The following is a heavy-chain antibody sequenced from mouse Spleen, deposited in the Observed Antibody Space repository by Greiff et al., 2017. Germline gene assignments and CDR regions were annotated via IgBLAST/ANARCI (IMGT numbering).Heavy chain of an antibody. Sequence: QVQLQQPGAELVKPGASVKLSCKASGYTFTSYGVHWVKQRPGRGLEWIGGIGPNGGGTKYNAKFKSTATLTVDKPPRPAYMQLSSMTSEDSAVYYCARYHGYYGGGAMDYWGQGTSATVSS. CDR1: GYTFTSYG. J-gene: IGHJ4*01. V-gene: IGHV1-72*01. D-gene: IGHD2-3*01. CDR2: IGPNGGGT. CDR3: ARYHGYYGGGAMDY.